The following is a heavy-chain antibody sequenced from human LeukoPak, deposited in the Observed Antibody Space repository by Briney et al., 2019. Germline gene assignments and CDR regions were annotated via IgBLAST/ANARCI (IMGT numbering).Heavy chain of an antibody. CDR3: ARDRYYYDSSGGRGLDY. CDR1: GGSISSYY. V-gene: IGHV4-59*01. D-gene: IGHD3-22*01. J-gene: IGHJ4*02. Sequence: SETLSLTCTVSGGSISSYYWSWIRQPPGKGLEWIGYIYYSGSTNYNPSLKSRVTISVDTSKNQISLNLSSVTAADTAVYYCARDRYYYDSSGGRGLDYWGQGTLVTVSS. CDR2: IYYSGST.